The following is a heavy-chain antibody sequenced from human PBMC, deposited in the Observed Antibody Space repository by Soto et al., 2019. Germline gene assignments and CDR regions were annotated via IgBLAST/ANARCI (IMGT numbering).Heavy chain of an antibody. D-gene: IGHD1-20*01. J-gene: IGHJ4*02. Sequence: ASVKVSCKASGYTFTSYGISWVRQAPGQGLEWMGWISAYNGNTNYAQKLQGRVTMTTDTSTSTAYMELRSLRSDDTAVYYCASGQGQPSYNWNGPFPLDYWGQGTLVTAPQ. V-gene: IGHV1-18*01. CDR1: GYTFTSYG. CDR2: ISAYNGNT. CDR3: ASGQGQPSYNWNGPFPLDY.